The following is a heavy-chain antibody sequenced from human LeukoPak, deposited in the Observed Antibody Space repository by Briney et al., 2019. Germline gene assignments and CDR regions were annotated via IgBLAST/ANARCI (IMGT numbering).Heavy chain of an antibody. CDR1: GFTFSNYA. CDR3: ARDPSDRSYYFDY. Sequence: GGSLRLSCAASGFTFSNYAMHWVRQAPGKGLEWLAYIRYDGSSKYYADFVKGRFTISRDYSKNTLYLHMNSLRAEDTAVYYCARDPSDRSYYFDYWGQGTLLTVSS. J-gene: IGHJ4*02. V-gene: IGHV3-30*02. CDR2: IRYDGSSK.